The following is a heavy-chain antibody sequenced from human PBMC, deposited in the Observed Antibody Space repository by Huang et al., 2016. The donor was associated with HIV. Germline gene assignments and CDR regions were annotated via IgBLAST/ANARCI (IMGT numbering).Heavy chain of an antibody. V-gene: IGHV4-34*01. J-gene: IGHJ4*02. CDR3: ARGRVAAAGTLEF. D-gene: IGHD6-13*01. CDR1: GESFSGYY. CDR2: INYSENT. Sequence: QVQLQQWGAGLLKPSETLSLTCAVYGESFSGYYWNWIRQPPGKGLEWIGEINYSENTNDNPSLKSRVIISLDKTKNQFSLKLVSVTAADTAVYYCARGRVAAAGTLEFWGQGTLVTVSS.